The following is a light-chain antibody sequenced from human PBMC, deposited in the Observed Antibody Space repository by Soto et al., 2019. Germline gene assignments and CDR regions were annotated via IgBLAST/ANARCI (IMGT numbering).Light chain of an antibody. CDR1: QGISTY. CDR2: AAS. CDR3: QKYSSVIT. V-gene: IGKV1-27*01. Sequence: DIQMTQSPSSLSASVGDRVTITCRASQGISTYLAWYQQKLGKVPKLLISAASTLQSGVPSRFSGSGSGTDLTLTISSLQPEDVATYYCQKYSSVITFGQGTRLEIK. J-gene: IGKJ5*01.